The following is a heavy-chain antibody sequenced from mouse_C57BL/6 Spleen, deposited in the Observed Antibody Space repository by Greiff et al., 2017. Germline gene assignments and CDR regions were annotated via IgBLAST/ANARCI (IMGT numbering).Heavy chain of an antibody. CDR1: GYTFTSYY. CDR3: ASPGDWNLDD. Sequence: VQLQQSGPELVKPGASVKISCKASGYTFTSYYIHWVKQRPGQGLEWIGWIYPGSGNTKYNEKFKGKAPLTADTSSSTAYMQLSSLTSEDAAVYYCASPGDWNLDDWGQGTTVTVAS. D-gene: IGHD3-3*01. V-gene: IGHV1-66*01. J-gene: IGHJ2*01. CDR2: IYPGSGNT.